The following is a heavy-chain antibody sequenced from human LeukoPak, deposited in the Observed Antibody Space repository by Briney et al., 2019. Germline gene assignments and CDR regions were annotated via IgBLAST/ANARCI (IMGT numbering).Heavy chain of an antibody. CDR2: ISTSSSYI. Sequence: GGSLKLLCSTSGFNFRSYNMNWVRQAPGKGLELVASISTSSSYIYYADSLKGRFTISRDNAKNSLYLQMNSLRVEDTAVYYCARGLGDYMGVSGYWGQGILVTVSS. CDR3: ARGLGDYMGVSGY. CDR1: GFNFRSYN. V-gene: IGHV3-21*01. D-gene: IGHD3-10*01. J-gene: IGHJ4*02.